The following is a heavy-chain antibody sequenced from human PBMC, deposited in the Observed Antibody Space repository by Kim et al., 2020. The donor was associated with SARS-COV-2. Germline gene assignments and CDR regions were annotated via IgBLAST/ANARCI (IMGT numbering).Heavy chain of an antibody. J-gene: IGHJ6*02. CDR1: GYTFTSYG. CDR3: ARDLRGYSYGFSGMDV. Sequence: ASVKVSCKASGYTFTSYGISWVRQAPGQGLEWMGWISAYNGNTNYAQKLQGRVTMTTDTSTSTAYMELRSLRSDDTAVYYCARDLRGYSYGFSGMDVWGQGTTVTVSS. V-gene: IGHV1-18*04. D-gene: IGHD5-18*01. CDR2: ISAYNGNT.